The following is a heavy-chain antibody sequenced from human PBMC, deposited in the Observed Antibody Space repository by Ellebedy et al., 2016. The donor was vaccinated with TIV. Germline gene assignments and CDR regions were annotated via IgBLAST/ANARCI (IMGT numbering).Heavy chain of an antibody. V-gene: IGHV3-15*01. D-gene: IGHD4-23*01. J-gene: IGHJ2*01. CDR2: IKSKTDGGTT. CDR3: TTGATVVTYWYFDL. CDR1: GFTFSNAW. Sequence: GGSLRLSCAASGFTFSNAWMSWVRQAPGKGLEWVGRIKSKTDGGTTDYAAPVKGRFTISRDDSKNTLYLQMNSLKTEDTAVYYCTTGATVVTYWYFDLWGRGTLVTVSS.